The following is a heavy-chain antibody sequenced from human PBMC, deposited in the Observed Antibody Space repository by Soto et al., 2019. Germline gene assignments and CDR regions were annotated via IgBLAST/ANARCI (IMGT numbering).Heavy chain of an antibody. V-gene: IGHV1-69*13. D-gene: IGHD3-3*01. CDR1: GGTFSTYA. CDR2: IIPIFGTA. Sequence: SVKVSCRASGGTFSTYAISGVRQAPGQGLEWMGGIIPIFGTAKYAQKFQGRVTITADESTSTAYMELSSLRSEDTAVYYCAREIFGVIISGGRDAFDIWGQRTMVAV. CDR3: AREIFGVIISGGRDAFDI. J-gene: IGHJ3*02.